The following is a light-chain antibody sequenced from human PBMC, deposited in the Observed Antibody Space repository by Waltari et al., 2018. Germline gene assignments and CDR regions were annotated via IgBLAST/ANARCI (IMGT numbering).Light chain of an antibody. CDR2: DAS. CDR1: QSVSSN. V-gene: IGKV3-11*01. Sequence: DIVLTQSPATMSLSPGERATRSCRASQSVSSNFGSYQQKPGLAHRLLIFDASNRATVIPARFSGSGSGTYFTLTNSSLEPEDFAVYDCQQRVSWPRTFGQGTKLDIK. J-gene: IGKJ2*01. CDR3: QQRVSWPRT.